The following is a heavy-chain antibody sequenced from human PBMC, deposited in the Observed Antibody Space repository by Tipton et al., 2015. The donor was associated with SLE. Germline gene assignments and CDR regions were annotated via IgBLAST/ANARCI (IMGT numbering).Heavy chain of an antibody. CDR3: ARDRSTSFYTCSYKHV. J-gene: IGHJ6*03. CDR1: GFSFSDYS. CDR2: INSDGSST. Sequence: SLRLSCAASGFSFSDYSMNWVRQAPGKGLVWVSRINSDGSSTSYADSVKGRFTISRDNAKNTLYLQMNSLRAEDTAVYYCARDRSTSFYTCSYKHVWGTANAVHVSS. D-gene: IGHD2-2*02. V-gene: IGHV3-74*01.